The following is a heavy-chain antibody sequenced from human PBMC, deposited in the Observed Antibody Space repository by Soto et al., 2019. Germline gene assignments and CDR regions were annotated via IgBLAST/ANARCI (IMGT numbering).Heavy chain of an antibody. Sequence: QVQLVESGGGVVQPGRSLRLSCAAPRFIFISYGMHWVRQAPGKGLEWLAVTSYDGNNKYYGDSVKRRFTISRDESKNTLYLQMNSLRPEDTAVYYCASTVDTTMVTWALGNWGQGTLVTVSS. CDR1: RFIFISYG. V-gene: IGHV3-30*03. CDR3: ASTVDTTMVTWALGN. D-gene: IGHD5-18*01. CDR2: TSYDGNNK. J-gene: IGHJ1*01.